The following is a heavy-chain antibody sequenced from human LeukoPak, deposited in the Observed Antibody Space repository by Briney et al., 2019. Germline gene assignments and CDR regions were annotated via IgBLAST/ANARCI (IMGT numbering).Heavy chain of an antibody. Sequence: GGSLRLSCAASGFTFSSYWMSWVRQAPGKGLEWVANIKKDGSEKYYVDSVKGRFTISRDNAKNLLYLQMSSLRAEDTAVYYCVRHYYGSGTSFDPWGQGTLVTVSS. CDR2: IKKDGSEK. V-gene: IGHV3-7*01. J-gene: IGHJ5*02. D-gene: IGHD3-10*01. CDR3: VRHYYGSGTSFDP. CDR1: GFTFSSYW.